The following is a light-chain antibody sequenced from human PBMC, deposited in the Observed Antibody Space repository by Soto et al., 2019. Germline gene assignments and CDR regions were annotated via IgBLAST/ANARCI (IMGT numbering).Light chain of an antibody. J-gene: IGLJ2*01. CDR2: RNN. V-gene: IGLV1-47*01. CDR1: SSNIGSNY. CDR3: TVWDDSLRGRL. Sequence: QSVLTQPPSASGTPGQRATISCSGSSSNIGSNYVYWYQQLPRTAPQLLIYRNNQRPSGVPDRFSGSKSGTSASLAISALRSEDEADYYCTVWDDSLRGRLFGGGTKLTVL.